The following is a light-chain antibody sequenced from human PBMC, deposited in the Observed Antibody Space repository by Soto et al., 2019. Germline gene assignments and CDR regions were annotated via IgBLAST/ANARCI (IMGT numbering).Light chain of an antibody. V-gene: IGKV3-20*01. J-gene: IGKJ5*01. Sequence: STQSQGTLSLSPAELSTLSWRSTESVVSSYLAWYQLKPGQATRLLIYDASNRATGIPARFSGSGSGTDFTLTISSLQPEDFALYYCQQYGSSLTTFAQGTRLE. CDR2: DAS. CDR3: QQYGSSLTT. CDR1: ESVVSSY.